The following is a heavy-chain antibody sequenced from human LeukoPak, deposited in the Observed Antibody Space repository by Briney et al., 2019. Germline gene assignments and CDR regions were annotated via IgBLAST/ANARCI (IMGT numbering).Heavy chain of an antibody. CDR2: IYYSGST. D-gene: IGHD6-13*01. Sequence: SETLSLTCTVSGGSISSYYWSWIRQPPGKGLEWIGYIYYSGSTNYNPSLKSRVTISVDTSKNQFSLKLSSVTAADTAVYYCARVPYSSSWNPIGYWGQGTLVTVSS. CDR3: ARVPYSSSWNPIGY. J-gene: IGHJ4*02. CDR1: GGSISSYY. V-gene: IGHV4-59*01.